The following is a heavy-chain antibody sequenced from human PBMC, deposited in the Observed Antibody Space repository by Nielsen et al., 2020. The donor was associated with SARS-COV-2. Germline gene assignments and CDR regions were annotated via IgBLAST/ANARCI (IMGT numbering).Heavy chain of an antibody. J-gene: IGHJ6*02. CDR2: ISYEGSKK. CDR1: GFTFNNFG. Sequence: GGSLRLSCAASGFTFNNFGFYWVRQAPGKGLEWVASISYEGSKKYYADSLTGRFTVSRDTSKNTVYLQMNSLSVEDTAVYHCAKRRAVFMLTFGGESAMDVWGQGTTVSVYS. CDR3: AKRRAVFMLTFGGESAMDV. V-gene: IGHV3-30*18. D-gene: IGHD3-16*01.